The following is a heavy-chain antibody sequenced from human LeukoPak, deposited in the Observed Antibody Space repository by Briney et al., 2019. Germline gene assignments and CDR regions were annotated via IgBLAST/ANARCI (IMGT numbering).Heavy chain of an antibody. CDR1: GFTFSSYA. J-gene: IGHJ4*02. D-gene: IGHD2-21*02. V-gene: IGHV3-23*01. CDR2: ISGSGGST. Sequence: PGGSLRLSCAASGFTFSSYAMSWVRQAPGKGLECVSAISGSGGSTYYADSVKGRLTISRDNSKNTLYLQMNSLRAEDTAVYYCAKVPAYCGGDCLFDYWGQGTLVTVSS. CDR3: AKVPAYCGGDCLFDY.